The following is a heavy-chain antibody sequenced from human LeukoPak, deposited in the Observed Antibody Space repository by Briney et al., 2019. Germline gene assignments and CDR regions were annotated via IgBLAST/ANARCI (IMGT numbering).Heavy chain of an antibody. V-gene: IGHV3-23*01. J-gene: IGHJ1*01. CDR2: ISDHGNST. D-gene: IGHD6-13*01. CDR1: GFTFSSYA. Sequence: GGSLRLSCAASGFTFSSYAMSWVRQGQGKGPEWVSSISDHGNSTYTAASVKSRFTISRDNSKNTLYLQMNSLRAEDTAVYYCAKDLIYSSSWSDNWGQGTLVTVSS. CDR3: AKDLIYSSSWSDN.